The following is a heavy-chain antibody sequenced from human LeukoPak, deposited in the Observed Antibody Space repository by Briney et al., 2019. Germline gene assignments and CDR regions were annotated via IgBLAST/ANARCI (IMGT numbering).Heavy chain of an antibody. Sequence: SETLSLTCAVSGYSISSGYYWGWIRQPPGKGLEWIGSIYHSGSTYYNPSLKSRVTISVDTSKNQFSLKLSSVTAADTAVYYCARRMPPDYWGHGTLVTVFS. CDR2: IYHSGST. D-gene: IGHD2-15*01. CDR3: ARRMPPDY. V-gene: IGHV4-38-2*01. CDR1: GYSISSGYY. J-gene: IGHJ4*01.